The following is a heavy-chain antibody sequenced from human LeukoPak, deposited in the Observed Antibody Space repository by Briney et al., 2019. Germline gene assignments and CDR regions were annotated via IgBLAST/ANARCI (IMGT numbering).Heavy chain of an antibody. CDR3: ARDRAYYYDFWSGYSRPTDAFDI. D-gene: IGHD3-3*01. CDR1: GFTFSSYW. J-gene: IGHJ3*02. CDR2: INSDGSST. V-gene: IGHV3-74*01. Sequence: GGSLRLSCAASGFTFSSYWMHWVRQAPGKGLVWVSRINSDGSSTSYADSVKGRFTISRDNAKITLYLQMNSLRAEDTAVYYCARDRAYYYDFWSGYSRPTDAFDIWGQGTMVTVSS.